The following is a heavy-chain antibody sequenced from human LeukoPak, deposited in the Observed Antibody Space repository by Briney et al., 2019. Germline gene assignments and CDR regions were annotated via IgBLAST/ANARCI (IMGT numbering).Heavy chain of an antibody. CDR1: GFTFSNYW. J-gene: IGHJ4*02. CDR2: INQDGSEE. CDR3: VRDGGVSGYDLLDY. Sequence: GSLRLSCAASGFTFSNYWMSWVRQAPGKGLEWVAHINQDGSEEHHMDSVKARFIISRDNAKNSLSLQMDSLRAEDTAVYYCVRDGGVSGYDLLDYWGQGTLVTVSS. D-gene: IGHD5-12*01. V-gene: IGHV3-7*01.